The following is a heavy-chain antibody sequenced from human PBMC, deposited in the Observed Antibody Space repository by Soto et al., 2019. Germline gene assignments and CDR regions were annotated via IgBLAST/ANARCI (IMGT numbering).Heavy chain of an antibody. CDR1: GFTFSSYA. CDR3: AKALDIVVVSAAILFDY. Sequence: VQLLESGGGLVQPGGSLRLSCASSGFTFSSYAMSWVRQAPGKGLEWVSAISGSGGSTYYADSVKGRFTISRDNSKNTLYLHMNSLRAEDTAVYYCAKALDIVVVSAAILFDYWGQGTLVTVSS. J-gene: IGHJ4*02. D-gene: IGHD2-2*03. V-gene: IGHV3-23*01. CDR2: ISGSGGST.